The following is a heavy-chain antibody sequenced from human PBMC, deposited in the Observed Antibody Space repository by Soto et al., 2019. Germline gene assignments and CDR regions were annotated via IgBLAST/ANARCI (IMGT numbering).Heavy chain of an antibody. Sequence: GGSLRLSCAASGFTFSNYNMNWVRQAPGKRLEWVSSISGSSSYIYYADSLKGRFTISRDNAKNSLYLQMNTLRAEDTAVYYCARQINGDYTAFDIWGQGTLVTVSS. CDR3: ARQINGDYTAFDI. V-gene: IGHV3-21*01. CDR2: ISGSSSYI. D-gene: IGHD4-17*01. J-gene: IGHJ3*02. CDR1: GFTFSNYN.